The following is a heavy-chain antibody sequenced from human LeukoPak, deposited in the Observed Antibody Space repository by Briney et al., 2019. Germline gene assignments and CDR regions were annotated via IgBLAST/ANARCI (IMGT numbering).Heavy chain of an antibody. CDR3: AAVGSPQTYYYDSSLDY. J-gene: IGHJ4*02. Sequence: SVKVSCKASGFTFTSSAVQWVRQARGQRLEWIGWIVVGSGNTNYAQKFQERVTITRDMSTSTAYMELSSLRSEDTAVYYCAAVGSPQTYYYDSSLDYWGQGTLVTVSS. V-gene: IGHV1-58*01. D-gene: IGHD3-22*01. CDR2: IVVGSGNT. CDR1: GFTFTSSA.